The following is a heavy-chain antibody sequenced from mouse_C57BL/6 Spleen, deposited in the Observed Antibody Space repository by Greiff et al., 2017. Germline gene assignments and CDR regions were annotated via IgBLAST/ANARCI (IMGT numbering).Heavy chain of an antibody. Sequence: EVMLVESGGGLVKPGGSLKLSCAASGFTFSDYGMHWVRQAPEKGLEWVAYISCGGSTIYYADTVKGRFTISRDHAKNTLFLQMTRLRSEETAMYYCAREAMDYWGQGTSVTASS. CDR2: ISCGGSTI. V-gene: IGHV5-17*01. J-gene: IGHJ4*01. CDR1: GFTFSDYG. CDR3: AREAMDY.